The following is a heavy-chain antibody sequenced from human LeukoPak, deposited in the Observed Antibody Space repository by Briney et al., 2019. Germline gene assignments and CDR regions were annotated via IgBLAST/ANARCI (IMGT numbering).Heavy chain of an antibody. CDR3: ARLSLHCSGGSCYRGAFDS. CDR2: VYYSGVT. Sequence: SETLSLTCSVSGGTTGSDYWSWIRQPPGKGLEWIAYVYYSGVTSYNPSLKGRVAISIDTSKNQFSLNLTSVTAADTAVYYCARLSLHCSGGSCYRGAFDSWGQGTLVTVSS. CDR1: GGTTGSDY. V-gene: IGHV4-59*08. D-gene: IGHD2-15*01. J-gene: IGHJ4*02.